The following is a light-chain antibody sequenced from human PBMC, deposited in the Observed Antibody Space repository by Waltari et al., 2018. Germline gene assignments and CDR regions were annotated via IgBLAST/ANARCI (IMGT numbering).Light chain of an antibody. CDR3: PAWDSSHVV. V-gene: IGLV3-1*01. CDR2: QDN. J-gene: IGLJ2*01. Sequence: SYDLTQPPSVSVFPGQTASITYSGYKLGDKYVSWFQQKPGQSPVLVIYQDNKRPSGIPERFSCSNSMNTATLTISGTQAVDEAAYYCPAWDSSHVVFGGGTKLAVL. CDR1: KLGDKY.